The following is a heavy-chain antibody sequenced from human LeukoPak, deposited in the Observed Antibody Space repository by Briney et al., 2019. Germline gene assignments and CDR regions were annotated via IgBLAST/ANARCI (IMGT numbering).Heavy chain of an antibody. D-gene: IGHD2-2*01. Sequence: GGSLRXSCAASGFTFXSYWMHWXXQAPGKGLVWVSRINTDGSTTGYADSVKGRFTVSRDNAKNTMYLQMNSLRVEDTAVXXCARGGLSAAPDYWGQGTLVTVSS. CDR1: GFTFXSYW. CDR3: ARGGLSAAPDY. CDR2: INTDGSTT. J-gene: IGHJ4*02. V-gene: IGHV3-74*01.